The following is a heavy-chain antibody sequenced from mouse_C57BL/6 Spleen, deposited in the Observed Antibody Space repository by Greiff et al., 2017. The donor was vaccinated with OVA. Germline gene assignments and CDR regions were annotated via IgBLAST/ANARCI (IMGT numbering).Heavy chain of an antibody. CDR3: ARMDYYGSRDWYFDV. V-gene: IGHV8-8*01. Sequence: QVTLKESGPGILQPSQTLSLTCSFSGFSLSTFGMGVGWIRQPSGKGLEWLAHIWWDDDKYYNPALKSRLTISKDTSNNQVFLKIANVDTADTATYYCARMDYYGSRDWYFDVWGTGTTVTVSS. CDR1: GFSLSTFGMG. J-gene: IGHJ1*03. D-gene: IGHD1-1*01. CDR2: IWWDDDK.